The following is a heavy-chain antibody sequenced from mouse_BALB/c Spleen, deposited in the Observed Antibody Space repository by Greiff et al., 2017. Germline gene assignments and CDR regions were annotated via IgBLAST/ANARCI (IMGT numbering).Heavy chain of an antibody. CDR2: IYPGDGDT. CDR3: ARDGYYPWYAMDD. CDR1: GYTFTSYW. Sequence: VQLQQSGAELARPGASVKLSCKASGYTFTSYWMQWVKQRPGQGLEWIGAIYPGDGDTRYTQKFKGKATLTADKSSSTAYMQLSSLASEDSAVYYCARDGYYPWYAMDDWGQGTSVTVSS. V-gene: IGHV1-87*01. D-gene: IGHD2-3*01. J-gene: IGHJ4*01.